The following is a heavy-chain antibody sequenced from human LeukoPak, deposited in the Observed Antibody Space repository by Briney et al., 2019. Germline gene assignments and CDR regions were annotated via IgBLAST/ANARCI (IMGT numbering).Heavy chain of an antibody. D-gene: IGHD3-16*02. CDR1: GYTFTSYY. CDR2: INPSGGST. Sequence: ASVKVSCKASGYTFTSYYMHWVRQAPGQGLEWMGIINPSGGSTSYAQKFQGRVTMTRDTSTSTVCMELSSLRSEDTAVYYCASLPIMITFGGVIVRDYWGQGTLVTVSS. CDR3: ASLPIMITFGGVIVRDY. V-gene: IGHV1-46*01. J-gene: IGHJ4*02.